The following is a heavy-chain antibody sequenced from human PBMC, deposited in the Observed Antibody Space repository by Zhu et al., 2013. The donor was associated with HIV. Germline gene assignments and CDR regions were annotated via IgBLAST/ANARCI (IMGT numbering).Heavy chain of an antibody. CDR2: IIPIFGTA. V-gene: IGHV1-69*01. CDR1: GGTFSSYA. D-gene: IGHD2-21*01. CDR3: ARVGERSLGYCGGDCYFDL. Sequence: QVQLVQSGAEVKKPGSSVKVSCKASGGTFSSYAISWVRQAPGQGLEWMGGIIPIFGTANYAQKFQGRVTITADESTSTAYMELSSLRSEDTAVYYCARVGERSLGYCGGDCYFDLWGRGTLVTVSS. J-gene: IGHJ2*01.